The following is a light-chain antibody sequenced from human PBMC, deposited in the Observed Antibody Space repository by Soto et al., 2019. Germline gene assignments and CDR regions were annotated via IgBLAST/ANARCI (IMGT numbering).Light chain of an antibody. CDR3: LQDYNFPRT. CDR1: QDIRND. Sequence: AIQMTQSPSSLSASVGDRVTITCRARQDIRNDLGWYQQKPGKAPKLLIYDGSKLQSGVPSRFSGSVSGTDFTLTISSLQPEDFATYYCLQDYNFPRTFGQGTKVEVK. J-gene: IGKJ1*01. V-gene: IGKV1-6*01. CDR2: DGS.